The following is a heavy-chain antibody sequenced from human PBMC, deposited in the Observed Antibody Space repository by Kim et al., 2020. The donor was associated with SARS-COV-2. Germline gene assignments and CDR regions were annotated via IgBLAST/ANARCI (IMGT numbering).Heavy chain of an antibody. CDR1: GFTVSSNY. CDR2: IYSGGST. CDR3: AREHSTSGYLDY. D-gene: IGHD3-22*01. J-gene: IGHJ4*02. Sequence: GGSLRLSCAASGFTVSSNYMSWVRQAPGKGLEWVSVIYSGGSTYYADSVKGRFTISRDNSKNTLYLQMNSLRAEDTAVYYCAREHSTSGYLDYWGQGTLVTVSS. V-gene: IGHV3-53*01.